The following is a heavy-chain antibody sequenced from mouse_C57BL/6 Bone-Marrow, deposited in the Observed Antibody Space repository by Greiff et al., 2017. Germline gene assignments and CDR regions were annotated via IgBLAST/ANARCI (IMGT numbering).Heavy chain of an antibody. CDR1: GYTFTSYG. Sequence: VQLQQSGAELARPGASVKLSCKASGYTFTSYGISWVKQRTGQGLEWIGEIYPRSGNTYYNEKFKGKATLTADKSSSTAYMELRSLTSEDSAVYFCARDRDYYGSRRGCAYWGQGTLVTVSA. CDR3: ARDRDYYGSRRGCAY. CDR2: IYPRSGNT. V-gene: IGHV1-81*01. J-gene: IGHJ3*01. D-gene: IGHD1-1*01.